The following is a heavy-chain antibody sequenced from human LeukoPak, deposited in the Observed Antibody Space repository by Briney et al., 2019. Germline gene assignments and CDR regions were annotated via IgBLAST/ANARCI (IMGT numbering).Heavy chain of an antibody. V-gene: IGHV4-39*01. CDR2: VYDRGRT. CDR3: VNYYDSRGYYLFEF. J-gene: IGHJ4*02. Sequence: SETLSLTCTVSGGSINRGGHYWAWIRQTPGKGLEWIGTVYDRGRTYYNPSVESRVTMSIDTSENQFSLKLASVTAADTAVYFCVNYYDSRGYYLFEFWGQGMLVTVSS. CDR1: GGSINRGGHY. D-gene: IGHD3-22*01.